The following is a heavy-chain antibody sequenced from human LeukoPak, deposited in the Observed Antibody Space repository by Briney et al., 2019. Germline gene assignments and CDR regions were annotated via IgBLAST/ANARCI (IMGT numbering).Heavy chain of an antibody. D-gene: IGHD3-22*01. CDR3: ARDDSSGFEYFQH. CDR2: IIPIFGTA. Sequence: GASVKVSCKASGYTFTSYGISWVRQAPGQGLEWMGGIIPIFGTANYAQKFQGRVTITADKSTSTAYMELSSLRSEDTAVYYCARDDSSGFEYFQHWGQGTLVTVSS. J-gene: IGHJ1*01. CDR1: GYTFTSYG. V-gene: IGHV1-69*06.